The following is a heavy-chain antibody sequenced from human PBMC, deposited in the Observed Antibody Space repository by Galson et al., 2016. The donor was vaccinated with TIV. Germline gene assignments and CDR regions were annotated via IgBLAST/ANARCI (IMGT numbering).Heavy chain of an antibody. V-gene: IGHV3-23*01. D-gene: IGHD3-10*01. CDR1: GFTFSNYA. CDR2: ISGSGGRT. CDR3: AKDSGSYISYWYFAL. Sequence: SCKASGFTFSNYAINWVRQAPGKGLEWVAVISGSGGRTSYADSVQGRFTISRDNSMNTLYLQMNSLRAEDTVVYYGAKDSGSYISYWYFALWGRGPLVTFPS. J-gene: IGHJ2*01.